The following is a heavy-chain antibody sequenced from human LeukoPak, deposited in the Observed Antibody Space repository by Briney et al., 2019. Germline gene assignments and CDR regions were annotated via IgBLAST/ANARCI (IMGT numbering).Heavy chain of an antibody. CDR2: INHSGST. CDR1: GGSFSGYY. D-gene: IGHD1-26*01. V-gene: IGHV4-34*01. J-gene: IGHJ4*02. CDR3: ARGRRGSYYFSNYFDY. Sequence: SETLSLTCAVYGGSFSGYYWSWIRQPPGKGLEWIGEINHSGSTNYNPSLKSRVTISVDTSKNQFSLKLSSVTAADTAVYYCARGRRGSYYFSNYFDYWGQGTLVTVS.